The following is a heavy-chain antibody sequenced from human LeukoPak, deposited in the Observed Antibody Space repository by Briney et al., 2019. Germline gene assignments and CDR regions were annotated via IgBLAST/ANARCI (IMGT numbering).Heavy chain of an antibody. D-gene: IGHD1-1*01. J-gene: IGHJ4*02. V-gene: IGHV3-21*01. Sequence: GGSLRLSCAASGFTFSSYSMDWVRQAPGKGLEWVSSISSSSSYIYYADSVRGRFTISRDNAKNSLFLQMNSLRGEDTAVYYCARCTTGKTFGSLREIKKSREIDYWGQGTLVTVSS. CDR1: GFTFSSYS. CDR3: ARCTTGKTFGSLREIKKSREIDY. CDR2: ISSSSSYI.